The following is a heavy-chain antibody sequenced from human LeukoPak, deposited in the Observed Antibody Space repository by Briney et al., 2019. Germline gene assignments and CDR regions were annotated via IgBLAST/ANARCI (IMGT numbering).Heavy chain of an antibody. CDR3: AKGRSMDV. J-gene: IGHJ6*02. CDR2: ISGSGGST. Sequence: PGGSLRLSCAASGFTFSSYAMSWVRQAPGKGLEWVSAISGSGGSTYYADSVKGRSTISKDDSKITLYLQMNSLRAEDTAVYYCAKGRSMDVWGQGTTVTVSS. V-gene: IGHV3-23*01. CDR1: GFTFSSYA.